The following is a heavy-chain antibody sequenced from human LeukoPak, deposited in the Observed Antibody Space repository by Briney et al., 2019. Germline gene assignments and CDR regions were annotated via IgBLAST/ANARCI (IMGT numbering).Heavy chain of an antibody. J-gene: IGHJ2*01. Sequence: ASVKVSCKASGYTFTGYYMHWVRQAPGQGLEWKGWINVNNGDTRYAQKFQGRVTVTRDTSISTAYMEVSSLRSDDTAVYYCARDPPTEGWDFDLWGRGTLVTVSS. D-gene: IGHD2-21*02. CDR1: GYTFTGYY. CDR2: INVNNGDT. V-gene: IGHV1-2*02. CDR3: ARDPPTEGWDFDL.